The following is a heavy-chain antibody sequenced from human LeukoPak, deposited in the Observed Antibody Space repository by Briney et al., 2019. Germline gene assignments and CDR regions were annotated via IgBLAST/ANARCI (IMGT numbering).Heavy chain of an antibody. V-gene: IGHV3-23*01. J-gene: IGHJ3*02. CDR3: AKDLIPITMIVVVITGDAFDI. Sequence: GVSLRLSCAASRFTFSSYDMSWVPQAPGKGLEWGSALSGSGGSTYYADSVKGRFTISRDNSKNTLYLQMNSLRAEDTAVYYCAKDLIPITMIVVVITGDAFDIWGQGTMVTVSS. CDR1: RFTFSSYD. D-gene: IGHD3-22*01. CDR2: LSGSGGST.